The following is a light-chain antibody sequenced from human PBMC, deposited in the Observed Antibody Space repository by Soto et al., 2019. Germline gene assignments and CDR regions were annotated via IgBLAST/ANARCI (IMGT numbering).Light chain of an antibody. CDR1: SSDVGGYNY. CDR2: EVS. V-gene: IGLV2-8*01. Sequence: QSSMTQAPSATGSPGRSVTLCCAGTSSDVGGYNYVSWYQQHPGKAPNLMIYEVSKRPSGVPDRFSGSKSGNTASLTVSGLQVDGEAEYKCNAIAGSDNYGVFG. J-gene: IGLJ2*01. CDR3: NAIAGSDNYGV.